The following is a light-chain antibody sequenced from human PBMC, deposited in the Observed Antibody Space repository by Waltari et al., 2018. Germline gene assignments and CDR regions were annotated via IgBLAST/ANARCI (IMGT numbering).Light chain of an antibody. Sequence: QSVLTQPPSVSGAPGQRVTISCTGNSSNVGAGFDVHWYRHLPQTAPKLLIFDNTNRTSGVPDRFSGSKSGSSASLAISGLQAKDEALYYCQSYDSSLTSWVFGGGTKLTVL. CDR2: DNT. CDR3: QSYDSSLTSWV. V-gene: IGLV1-40*01. CDR1: SSNVGAGFD. J-gene: IGLJ3*02.